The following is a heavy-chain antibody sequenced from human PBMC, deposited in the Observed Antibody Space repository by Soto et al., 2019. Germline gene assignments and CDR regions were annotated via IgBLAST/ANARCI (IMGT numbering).Heavy chain of an antibody. V-gene: IGHV3-30*18. D-gene: IGHD6-25*01. CDR1: GFTFSSYG. J-gene: IGHJ4*02. CDR2: ISYDGSNK. CDR3: AKSGY. Sequence: QVQLVESGGGVVQPGRSLRLSCAASGFTFSSYGMHWVRQAPGKGLEWVAVISYDGSNKYYADSVKGRFTISRDNSKNTLYLQMNSLRAEDTAVYYCAKSGYWGQGTLVTVSS.